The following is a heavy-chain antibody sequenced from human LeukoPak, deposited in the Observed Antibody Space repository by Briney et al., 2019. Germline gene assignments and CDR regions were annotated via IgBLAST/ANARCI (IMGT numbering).Heavy chain of an antibody. CDR2: IDWDDDK. J-gene: IGHJ4*02. Sequence: SGPALVKPTQTRTLTCTFSGFSLSTSGMRVSWIRQPPGKALEWLARIDWDDDKFYSTSLKTRLTISKDTSKNQVVLTMTNMDPVDTATDYCARMAYYYDSSGYYAISYFDYWGQGTLVTVSS. CDR1: GFSLSTSGMR. CDR3: ARMAYYYDSSGYYAISYFDY. D-gene: IGHD3-22*01. V-gene: IGHV2-70*04.